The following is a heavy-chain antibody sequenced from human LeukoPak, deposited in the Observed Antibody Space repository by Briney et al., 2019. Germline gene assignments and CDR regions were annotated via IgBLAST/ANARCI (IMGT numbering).Heavy chain of an antibody. Sequence: GASVKVSCRASGYTFTGYYMHWVRQAPGQGPEWMGWINPNSGGTNYAQKFQGRVTMTRDTSISTAYMELSRLRSDDTAVYYCARVHPYYDSSGYYHYYNWFDPWGQGTLVTVSS. D-gene: IGHD3-22*01. CDR3: ARVHPYYDSSGYYHYYNWFDP. CDR2: INPNSGGT. CDR1: GYTFTGYY. J-gene: IGHJ5*02. V-gene: IGHV1-2*02.